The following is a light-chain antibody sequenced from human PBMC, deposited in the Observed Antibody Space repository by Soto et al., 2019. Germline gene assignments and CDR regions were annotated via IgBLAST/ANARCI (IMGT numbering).Light chain of an antibody. CDR1: QSISDT. CDR2: GAS. CDR3: QQYDNWSWT. V-gene: IGKV3-15*01. J-gene: IGKJ1*01. Sequence: EIVMTQSPATLSVSPGGRATLSCRASQSISDTLAWYQQKPGQAPRLLIHGASTRAPGFPARFSGSGSGTGFTPTTRSLQSEDFAVYYCQQYDNWSWTVGQGTQEDIK.